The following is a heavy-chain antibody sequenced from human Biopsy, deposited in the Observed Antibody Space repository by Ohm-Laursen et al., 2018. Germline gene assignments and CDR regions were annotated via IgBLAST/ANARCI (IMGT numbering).Heavy chain of an antibody. CDR2: ISETSSHI. V-gene: IGHV3-21*01. D-gene: IGHD6-6*01. CDR3: ARDSSRRAREGGMDV. Sequence: SLSLSCAASGFSVSSYDMNWVCHAPGKGLEWISYISETSSHIYDADSVRGRFTVARVIAKNSLYLQLNSLRVEDTAVYYCARDSSRRAREGGMDVWGQGTTVTVSS. CDR1: GFSVSSYD. J-gene: IGHJ6*02.